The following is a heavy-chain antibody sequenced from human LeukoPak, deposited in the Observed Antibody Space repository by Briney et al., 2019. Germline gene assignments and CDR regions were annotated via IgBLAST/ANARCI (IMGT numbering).Heavy chain of an antibody. D-gene: IGHD6-13*01. CDR2: INHRGST. V-gene: IGHV4-34*01. CDR1: GGSFSGYY. CDR3: ARGPDSSSWSPFDY. J-gene: IGHJ4*02. Sequence: PSETLSLTCAVYGGSFSGYYWSWIRQPPGKGLEWIGEINHRGSTNYNPSLKSRVTISVDTSKNQFSLKLSSVTAADTAVYYCARGPDSSSWSPFDYWGQGTLVTVSS.